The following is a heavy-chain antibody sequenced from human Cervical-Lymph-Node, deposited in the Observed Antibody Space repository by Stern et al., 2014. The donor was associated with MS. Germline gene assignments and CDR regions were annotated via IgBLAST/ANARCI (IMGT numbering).Heavy chain of an antibody. CDR2: IFSNDEK. J-gene: IGHJ6*02. V-gene: IGHV2-26*01. CDR1: GFSLSNPKMA. CDR3: ARIKRGIQLYDYYYYGMDV. Sequence: QVTLRESGPVLVKPTETLTLTCTVSGFSLSNPKMAVSWIRQPPGKALDWLAHIFSNDEKSYSTSLKSRLTISKDTSKSQVVLTMTNMDPVDTATYYCARIKRGIQLYDYYYYGMDVWGQGTTVTVSS. D-gene: IGHD5-18*01.